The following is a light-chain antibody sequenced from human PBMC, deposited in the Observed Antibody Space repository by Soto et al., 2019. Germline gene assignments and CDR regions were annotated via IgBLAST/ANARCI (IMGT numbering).Light chain of an antibody. CDR1: QYINTR. CDR2: QTS. Sequence: EIVLTQSPATLSSFPGDRVTLSCRASQYINTRLAWYQHRPGQAPRLLIYQTSLRAAGIPARFSASGSGTDFTLTISSLEPEDFAVYYCQQRSNWQGATFGGGTKVDIK. J-gene: IGKJ4*01. V-gene: IGKV3D-11*01. CDR3: QQRSNWQGAT.